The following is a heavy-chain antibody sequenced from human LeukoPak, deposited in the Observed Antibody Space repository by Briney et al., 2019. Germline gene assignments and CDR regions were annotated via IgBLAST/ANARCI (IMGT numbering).Heavy chain of an antibody. CDR1: GFTFSSYA. CDR3: ARSGDDYDFWSGTFDY. CDR2: ISYDGSNK. J-gene: IGHJ4*02. Sequence: GRSLRLSCAASGFTFSSYAMHWVRQAPGKGLEWVAVISYDGSNKYYADSVKGRFTISRDNSKNTLYLQMNSLRAEDTAVYYCARSGDDYDFWSGTFDYWGQGTLVTVSS. V-gene: IGHV3-30*01. D-gene: IGHD3-3*01.